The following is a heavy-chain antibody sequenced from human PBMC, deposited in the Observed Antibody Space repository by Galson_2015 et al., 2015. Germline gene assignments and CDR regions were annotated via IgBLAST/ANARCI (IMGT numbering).Heavy chain of an antibody. CDR3: APDPSVYGGNSGTRGY. Sequence: SLRLSCAASGFTFDDYAMHWVRQAPGKGLEWVSGISWNSGSIGYADSVKGRFTISRDNAKNSLYLQMNSLRAEDTALYYCAPDPSVYGGNSGTRGYWGQGTLVTVSS. D-gene: IGHD4-23*01. V-gene: IGHV3-9*01. CDR1: GFTFDDYA. J-gene: IGHJ4*02. CDR2: ISWNSGSI.